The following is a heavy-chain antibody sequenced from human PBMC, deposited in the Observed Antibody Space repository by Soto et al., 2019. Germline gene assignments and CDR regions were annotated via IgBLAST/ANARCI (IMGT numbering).Heavy chain of an antibody. Sequence: ASVKVSCKVSGYTLTELSMHWVRQAPGKGLEWMGGFDPEDGETIYAQKFQGRVTMTEDTSTDTAYMELSSLRSEDTAVYYCATLAGDYSNNLSDFDYWGQGTLVTVSS. J-gene: IGHJ4*02. CDR2: FDPEDGET. CDR3: ATLAGDYSNNLSDFDY. D-gene: IGHD4-4*01. V-gene: IGHV1-24*01. CDR1: GYTLTELS.